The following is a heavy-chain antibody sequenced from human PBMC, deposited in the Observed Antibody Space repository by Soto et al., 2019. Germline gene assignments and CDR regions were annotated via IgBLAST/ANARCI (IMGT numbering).Heavy chain of an antibody. CDR1: GFTFSNYW. J-gene: IGHJ4*02. CDR3: ARDNWSSY. D-gene: IGHD1-20*01. V-gene: IGHV3-74*01. Sequence: EVQLVESGGGLVQPGGSLRLSCVASGFTFSNYWMHWVRQAPGKGLVWVSGINTDGSSTNYADSVKGRFTISRDNAKNMVYLQMNSLRVEDTAVYYCARDNWSSYWGQGTLVTVSS. CDR2: INTDGSST.